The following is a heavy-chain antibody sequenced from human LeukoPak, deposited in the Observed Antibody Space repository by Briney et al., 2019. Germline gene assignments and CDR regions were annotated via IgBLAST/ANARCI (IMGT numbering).Heavy chain of an antibody. Sequence: SETLSLTCTVSGVSIISSNSYWGWIRQPPGKGLEWIGSIYYSGSTYYNLSLKSRVTISVDTSKNQFSLRLSSVTAADTAVYYCAKELPSFSHYFDYWGQGTLVTVSS. CDR1: GVSIISSNSY. D-gene: IGHD3-10*01. CDR3: AKELPSFSHYFDY. CDR2: IYYSGST. J-gene: IGHJ4*02. V-gene: IGHV4-39*07.